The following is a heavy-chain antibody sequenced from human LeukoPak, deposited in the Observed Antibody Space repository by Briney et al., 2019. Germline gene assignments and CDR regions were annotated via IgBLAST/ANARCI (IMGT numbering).Heavy chain of an antibody. CDR2: INHSGST. J-gene: IGHJ1*01. Sequence: SETLSLTCVVYGGSFSGYYWSWIRQPPGKGLEWIGEINHSGSTNYNPSLKSRVTISVDTSKNQFSLKLSSVTAADTAVYYCARGGGYGDYEYFQHWGQGTLATVSS. D-gene: IGHD4-17*01. V-gene: IGHV4-34*01. CDR3: ARGGGYGDYEYFQH. CDR1: GGSFSGYY.